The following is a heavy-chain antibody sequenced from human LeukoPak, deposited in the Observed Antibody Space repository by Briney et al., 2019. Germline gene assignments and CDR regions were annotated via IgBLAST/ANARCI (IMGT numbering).Heavy chain of an antibody. CDR1: GFILSDYN. CDR2: IAISGTYI. J-gene: IGHJ4*02. V-gene: IGHV3-21*01. CDR3: ARDLSATARAYDY. Sequence: GGSLRLSCAASGFILSDYNMNWVRQAPGKGLEWVSFIAISGTYITYADSMKGRFTTSRDNAKNSLYLQMNSLRAEDTAVYYCARDLSATARAYDYWGQGTLVTVSS. D-gene: IGHD1-26*01.